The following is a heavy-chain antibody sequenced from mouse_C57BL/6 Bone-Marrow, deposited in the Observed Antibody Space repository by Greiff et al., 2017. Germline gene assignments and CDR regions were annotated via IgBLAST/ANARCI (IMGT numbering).Heavy chain of an antibody. CDR3: ARGIYYDYLYYFDY. D-gene: IGHD2-4*01. J-gene: IGHJ2*01. Sequence: EVQVVESGPELVKPGASVKIPCKASGYTFTDYNMDWVKQSHGKSLEWIGDINPNNGGTIYNQKFKGKATLTVDKSSSTAYMELRSLTSEDTAVYYCARGIYYDYLYYFDYWGQGTTLTVSS. CDR1: GYTFTDYN. V-gene: IGHV1-18*01. CDR2: INPNNGGT.